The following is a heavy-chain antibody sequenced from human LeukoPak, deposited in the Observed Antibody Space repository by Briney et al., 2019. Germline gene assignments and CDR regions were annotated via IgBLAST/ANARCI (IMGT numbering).Heavy chain of an antibody. CDR3: ARSTLRGVIIPLDY. Sequence: ASVKVSCKASGYTFTSYDIHWVRQATGQGLEWMGWMIPNSGNTGYAQKFQGRVTMTRNTSISTAYMELSSLRSEDTAVYYCARSTLRGVIIPLDYWGQGTLVTVSS. J-gene: IGHJ4*02. V-gene: IGHV1-8*01. D-gene: IGHD3-10*01. CDR2: MIPNSGNT. CDR1: GYTFTSYD.